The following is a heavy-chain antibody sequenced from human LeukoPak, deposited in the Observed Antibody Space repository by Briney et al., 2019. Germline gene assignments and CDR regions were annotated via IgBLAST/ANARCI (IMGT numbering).Heavy chain of an antibody. V-gene: IGHV1-18*01. CDR3: ARGVSPYCSSTNCYKPGDY. J-gene: IGHJ4*02. Sequence: ASVKVSCKASGGTFSSYAISWVRQAPGQGLEWMGWISAYNGNTNYAQKLQGRVTMTTDTSTSTAYMELRSLRSDDTAVYYCARGVSPYCSSTNCYKPGDYWGQGTLVTVSS. D-gene: IGHD2-2*02. CDR1: GGTFSSYA. CDR2: ISAYNGNT.